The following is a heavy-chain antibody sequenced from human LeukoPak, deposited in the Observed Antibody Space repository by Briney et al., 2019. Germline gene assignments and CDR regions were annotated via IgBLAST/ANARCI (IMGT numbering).Heavy chain of an antibody. J-gene: IGHJ4*02. D-gene: IGHD2-8*01. V-gene: IGHV4-59*08. Sequence: PSETLSLTCTVSGGSISSYYWSWIRQPPGKGLEWIGYIYYSGSTNYNPSLKSRVTISVDTSKNQFSLKLSSVTAPDTAVYYCARSPLMVYANDYWGQGTLVTVSS. CDR3: ARSPLMVYANDY. CDR1: GGSISSYY. CDR2: IYYSGST.